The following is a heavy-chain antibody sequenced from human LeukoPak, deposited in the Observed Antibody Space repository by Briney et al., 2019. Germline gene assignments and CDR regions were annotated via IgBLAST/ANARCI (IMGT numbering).Heavy chain of an antibody. CDR3: ASIAVAGTGGRDY. J-gene: IGHJ4*02. V-gene: IGHV4-34*01. D-gene: IGHD6-19*01. CDR2: INHSGST. CDR1: GGSFSGYY. Sequence: SETLSLTCAVYGGSFSGYYWSWIRQPPGKGLEWIGEINHSGSTNYNPSLKSRVTISVDTSKNQFSLRLSSVTAADTAVYYCASIAVAGTGGRDYWGQGTLVTVSS.